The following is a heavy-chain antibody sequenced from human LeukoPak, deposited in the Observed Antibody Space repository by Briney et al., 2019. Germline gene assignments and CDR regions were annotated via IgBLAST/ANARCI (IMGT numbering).Heavy chain of an antibody. CDR1: GGSISSYY. Sequence: SETLSLTCTVSGGSISSYYWSWIRQPPGKGLEWIGYIYYSGSTNYNPSLKSRVTISVDTSKNQFSLKLSSVTAADTAVYYCARESVTFGVVTFDYWGQGTLVTVSS. V-gene: IGHV4-59*12. D-gene: IGHD3-3*01. CDR2: IYYSGST. CDR3: ARESVTFGVVTFDY. J-gene: IGHJ4*02.